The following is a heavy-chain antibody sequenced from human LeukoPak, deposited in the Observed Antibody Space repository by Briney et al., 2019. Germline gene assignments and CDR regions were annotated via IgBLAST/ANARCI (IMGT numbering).Heavy chain of an antibody. CDR1: GGSISSGGYY. J-gene: IGHJ4*02. V-gene: IGHV4-31*03. Sequence: SQTLSLTCTVSGGSISSGGYYWSWIRQHPGKGLEWIGYIYYSGSTYYNPSLKSRVTISVDTSKNQFSLKLSSVTAADTAVYYCAWENYYGSGSYYNRQYYFDYWGQGTLVTVSS. CDR2: IYYSGST. CDR3: AWENYYGSGSYYNRQYYFDY. D-gene: IGHD3-10*01.